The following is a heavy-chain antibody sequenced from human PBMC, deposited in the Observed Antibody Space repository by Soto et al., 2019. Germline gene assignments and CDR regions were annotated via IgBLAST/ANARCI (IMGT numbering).Heavy chain of an antibody. CDR3: ARDGPEPGYRSSWFKTYYYYYYMDV. CDR1: GYTFTSYY. CDR2: INPSGGST. D-gene: IGHD6-13*01. V-gene: IGHV1-46*03. J-gene: IGHJ6*03. Sequence: ASVKVSCKASGYTFTSYYMHWVRQAPGQGLEWMGIINPSGGSTSYAQKFQGRVTMTRDTSTSTVYMELSSLRSEDTAVYYCARDGPEPGYRSSWFKTYYYYYYMDVWGKGTTVTVSS.